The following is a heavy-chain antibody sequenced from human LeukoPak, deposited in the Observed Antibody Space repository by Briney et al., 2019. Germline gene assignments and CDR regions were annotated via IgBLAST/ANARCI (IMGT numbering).Heavy chain of an antibody. CDR3: ATLVYSSGWYGVYWFDP. V-gene: IGHV1-24*01. Sequence: ASVKVSCKVSGYTLTELSMHWVRQAPGKGPEWMGGFDPEDGETIYAQKFQGRVTMTEDTSTDTAYMELSSLRAEDTAVYYCATLVYSSGWYGVYWFDPWGQGTLVTVSS. J-gene: IGHJ5*02. CDR1: GYTLTELS. D-gene: IGHD6-19*01. CDR2: FDPEDGET.